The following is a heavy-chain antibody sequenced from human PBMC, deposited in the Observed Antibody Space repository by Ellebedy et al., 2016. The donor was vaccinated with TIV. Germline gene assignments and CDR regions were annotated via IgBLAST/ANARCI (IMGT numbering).Heavy chain of an antibody. V-gene: IGHV3-30*02. CDR2: IRYNGGHT. D-gene: IGHD4-17*01. CDR3: ANNDYGDYLYY. J-gene: IGHJ4*02. CDR1: GFTFSSFG. Sequence: GESLKISCAASGFTFSSFGMHWVRQAPGKGLEWVAFIRYNGGHTYYADSVKGRFTISRDNSKNTLYLQLNSLRAEDTAVYYFANNDYGDYLYYWGQGTLVTVSS.